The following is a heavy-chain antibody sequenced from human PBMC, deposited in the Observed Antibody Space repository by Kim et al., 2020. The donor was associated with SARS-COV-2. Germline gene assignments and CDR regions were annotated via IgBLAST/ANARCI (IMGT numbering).Heavy chain of an antibody. CDR3: AKAPQGIVVVPAGFDY. D-gene: IGHD2-2*01. CDR2: ISYDGSNK. Sequence: GGSLRLSCAASGFTFSSYGMHWVRQAPGKGLEWVAVISYDGSNKYYADSVKGRFTISRDNSKNTLYLQMNSLRAEDTAVYYCAKAPQGIVVVPAGFDYWGQGTLVTVSS. CDR1: GFTFSSYG. V-gene: IGHV3-30*18. J-gene: IGHJ4*02.